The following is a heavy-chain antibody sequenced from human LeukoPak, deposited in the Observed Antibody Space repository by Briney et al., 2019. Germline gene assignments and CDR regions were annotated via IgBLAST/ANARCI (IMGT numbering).Heavy chain of an antibody. V-gene: IGHV3-23*01. Sequence: AGGSLRLSCAASGFTFSSYAMSWVRQAPGKGLEWVSAISGSGGSTYYADSVKGRFTISKANSKNTLYLQMNSRRAEDTAVYYCAKHSCPGSWRQPDDYWGQGTLVTVSS. CDR3: AKHSCPGSWRQPDDY. CDR1: GFTFSSYA. J-gene: IGHJ4*02. D-gene: IGHD2-15*01. CDR2: ISGSGGST.